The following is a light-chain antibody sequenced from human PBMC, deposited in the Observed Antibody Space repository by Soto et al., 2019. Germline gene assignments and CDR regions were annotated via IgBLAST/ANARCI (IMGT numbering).Light chain of an antibody. Sequence: DIQMTQSPSSLSASVGDSVTITCRASQTISIYVNWYQQKSGEAPKRLIYAASTLQSGVPSRFRGSGSETDFTLTITSLQPEDFATYYCQQSYSSPTTFGQGTRLEIK. V-gene: IGKV1-39*01. CDR1: QTISIY. CDR2: AAS. CDR3: QQSYSSPTT. J-gene: IGKJ5*01.